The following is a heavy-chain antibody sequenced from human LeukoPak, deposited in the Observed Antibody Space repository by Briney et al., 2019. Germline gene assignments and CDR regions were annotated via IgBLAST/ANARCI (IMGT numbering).Heavy chain of an antibody. D-gene: IGHD3-10*01. CDR1: GGTFSSYA. CDR2: IIPILGIA. J-gene: IGHJ3*02. CDR3: ARSPHRLLLWSGDGAFDI. V-gene: IGHV1-69*04. Sequence: APGKVSCTASGGTFSSYAISWGRQAPGQGLGWVGRIIPILGIANYAQKFQGRVTITADKSTSTAYMELSSLRSEDTAVYYCARSPHRLLLWSGDGAFDIRGQGTMVTVSS.